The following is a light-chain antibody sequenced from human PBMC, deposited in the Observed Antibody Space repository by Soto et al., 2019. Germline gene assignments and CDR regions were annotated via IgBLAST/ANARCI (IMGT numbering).Light chain of an antibody. CDR1: QDIRND. Sequence: AIQMTQSPSSLSASVGDRVTITCRASQDIRNDLGWYQQKPGKAPKLLIYDGSKLQSGVPSRFSGSVSGTDFTLTISSLQPEDFATYYCLQDYNLPRTFGQGTKVDIK. CDR3: LQDYNLPRT. V-gene: IGKV1-6*01. J-gene: IGKJ1*01. CDR2: DGS.